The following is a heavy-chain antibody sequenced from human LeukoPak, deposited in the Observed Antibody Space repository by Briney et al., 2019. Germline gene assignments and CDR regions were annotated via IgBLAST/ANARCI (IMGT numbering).Heavy chain of an antibody. D-gene: IGHD1-26*01. Sequence: PGGSLRLSCAASGFTFSSYSMNWVRQAPGKGLEWVSYISSSSSTIYYADSVKGRFTISRDNAKNSLYLQMNSPRAEDTAVYYCARDRSGSTDAFDIWGQGTMVTVSS. CDR3: ARDRSGSTDAFDI. CDR1: GFTFSSYS. CDR2: ISSSSSTI. V-gene: IGHV3-48*01. J-gene: IGHJ3*02.